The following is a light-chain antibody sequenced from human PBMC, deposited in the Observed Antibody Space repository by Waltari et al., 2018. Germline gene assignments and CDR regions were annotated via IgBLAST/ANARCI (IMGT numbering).Light chain of an antibody. CDR2: AAS. CDR1: QGISSY. Sequence: DIQMTQSPSSLSASVGDTVTITCRASQGISSYLAWYQQKPGKAPKRLIYAASTLQSGVPSRFSDSGSGTDFTLTISSLQVEDFATYYCQQHNSHPFTFGPGTKLDIK. J-gene: IGKJ3*01. V-gene: IGKV1-16*01. CDR3: QQHNSHPFT.